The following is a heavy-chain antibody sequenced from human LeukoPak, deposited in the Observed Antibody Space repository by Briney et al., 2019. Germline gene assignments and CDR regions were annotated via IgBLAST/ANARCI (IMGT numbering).Heavy chain of an antibody. J-gene: IGHJ6*03. CDR2: MNPNRGNT. Sequence: GASVKVSCKASGYTFTSYDINWVRQATGQGLEWMGWMNPNRGNTGYAQKFQGRVTMTRNTSISTAYMELSSLRSEDTAVYYCARVSDITIFGVVIKRGYYYMDVWGKGTTVTVSS. V-gene: IGHV1-8*01. CDR3: ARVSDITIFGVVIKRGYYYMDV. CDR1: GYTFTSYD. D-gene: IGHD3-3*01.